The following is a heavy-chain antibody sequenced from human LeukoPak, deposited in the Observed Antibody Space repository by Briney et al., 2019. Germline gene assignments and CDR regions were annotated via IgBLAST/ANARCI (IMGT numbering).Heavy chain of an antibody. V-gene: IGHV4-59*11. CDR3: ARGRDFWSNYFGFDP. Sequence: SETLSLTCNVSHGSMVDHYWSWIRQSPGKGLGWLGYISYSGSTKYNPSLRGRGTMSLDRSKNQFSLNLGSVTAADTAVYYCARGRDFWSNYFGFDPWGQGSLVTVSS. D-gene: IGHD3-3*01. CDR1: HGSMVDHY. J-gene: IGHJ5*02. CDR2: ISYSGST.